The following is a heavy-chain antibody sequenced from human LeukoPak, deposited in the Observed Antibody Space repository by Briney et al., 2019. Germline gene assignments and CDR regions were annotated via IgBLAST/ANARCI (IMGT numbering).Heavy chain of an antibody. V-gene: IGHV3-9*01. CDR2: ISWNSGSI. D-gene: IGHD3-10*01. CDR3: TKGGGSGTKEVIDY. CDR1: GFTFDDYA. J-gene: IGHJ4*02. Sequence: GGSLRLSCADSGFTFDDYAMHWVRQAPGKGLEWVSGISWNSGSIGYADSVKGRFTISRDNAKNSLYLQMNSLRVEDTALYYCTKGGGSGTKEVIDYWGQGTLFTVSS.